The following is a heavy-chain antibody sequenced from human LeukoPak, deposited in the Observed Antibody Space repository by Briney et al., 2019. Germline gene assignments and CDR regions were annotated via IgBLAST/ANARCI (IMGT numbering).Heavy chain of an antibody. CDR3: ARVRLVQGVTPFDP. Sequence: ASVKVSCKASGYTFTSYDINWVRQATGQGLEWMGWMNPNSGNTGYAQKFQGRVTMTRNTSISTAYMELSSLRSEDTAVYYCARVRLVQGVTPFDPWGQGTLVTVSS. D-gene: IGHD3-10*01. V-gene: IGHV1-8*01. CDR2: MNPNSGNT. CDR1: GYTFTSYD. J-gene: IGHJ5*02.